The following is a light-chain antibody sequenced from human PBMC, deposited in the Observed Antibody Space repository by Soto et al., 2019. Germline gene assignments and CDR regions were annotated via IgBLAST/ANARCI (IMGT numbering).Light chain of an antibody. J-gene: IGKJ5*01. CDR1: QDIDKY. V-gene: IGKV1-33*01. CDR3: QQYYDLPIT. Sequence: DIQMTQSPSSLSASVGDRVTITCPASQDIDKYLNWYQQKPGKAPKLLIDDVTNLETGVPSRFSGSGSGTHFTFTIGSLQPEDIATYYCQQYYDLPITFGQGTRLEIK. CDR2: DVT.